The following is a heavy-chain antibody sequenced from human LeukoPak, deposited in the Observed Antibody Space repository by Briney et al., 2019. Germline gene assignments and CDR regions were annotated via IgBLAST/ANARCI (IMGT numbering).Heavy chain of an antibody. Sequence: GGSLRLPCAASGFTFSSYAMSWVRQAPGKGLEWVSAISGSGGSTYYADSVKGRFTISRDNSKNTLYLQMNSLRAEDTAVYYCAKGLRTGITMIVVVLLLDYWGQGTLVTVSS. D-gene: IGHD3-22*01. CDR3: AKGLRTGITMIVVVLLLDY. CDR2: ISGSGGST. CDR1: GFTFSSYA. J-gene: IGHJ4*02. V-gene: IGHV3-23*01.